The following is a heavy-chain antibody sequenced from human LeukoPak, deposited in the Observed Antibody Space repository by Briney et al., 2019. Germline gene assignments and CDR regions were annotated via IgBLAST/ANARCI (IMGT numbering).Heavy chain of an antibody. Sequence: GGSLRLSCAASGFTFSSYAMSWVRQAPGKGLEWVSAISGSGGATYYADSVQGRLTISRDNSKNTLYLQMNCLRAEDTAVYYCAKVAYYYGSGSRYYYFGMDVWGQGTTVTVSS. CDR2: ISGSGGAT. CDR3: AKVAYYYGSGSRYYYFGMDV. V-gene: IGHV3-23*01. CDR1: GFTFSSYA. D-gene: IGHD3-10*01. J-gene: IGHJ6*02.